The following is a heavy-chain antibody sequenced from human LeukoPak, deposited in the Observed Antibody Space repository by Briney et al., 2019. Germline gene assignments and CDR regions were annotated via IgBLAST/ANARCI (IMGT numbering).Heavy chain of an antibody. J-gene: IGHJ4*02. Sequence: PGGYLRLSCAASGFTFSSYGMHWVRQAPGKGLEWVAFIRYDGSNKYYVDSVKGRFTISRDNSKNTLYLQMNSLRAEDTAVYYCAKEEDGYVWGSYRFDYWGQETLVTVSS. CDR1: GFTFSSYG. CDR2: IRYDGSNK. D-gene: IGHD3-16*02. V-gene: IGHV3-30*02. CDR3: AKEEDGYVWGSYRFDY.